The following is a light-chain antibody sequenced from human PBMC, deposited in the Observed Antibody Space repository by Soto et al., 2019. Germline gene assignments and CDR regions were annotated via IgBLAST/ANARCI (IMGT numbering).Light chain of an antibody. Sequence: EIVLTQSPCTLSLSTGERATLSCRASQSVSSSYLAWYQQKPGQAPRLLIYGASSRATGIPDRFSGSGSGTDFTLTISRLEPEDFAVYFCQQYGSSPETFGQRTKVDIK. V-gene: IGKV3-20*01. CDR3: QQYGSSPET. CDR1: QSVSSSY. CDR2: GAS. J-gene: IGKJ1*01.